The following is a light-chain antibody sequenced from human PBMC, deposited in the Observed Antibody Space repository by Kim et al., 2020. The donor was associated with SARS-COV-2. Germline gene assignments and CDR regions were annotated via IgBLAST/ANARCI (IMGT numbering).Light chain of an antibody. V-gene: IGKV1-39*01. Sequence: ASVGDRVTITCRSSQSISSYLNWYQQKPGKAPKLLIYAASSLQSGVPSRFSGSGSGTDFTLTISSLQPEDFATYYCQQSYSTPITFGQGTRLEIK. CDR1: QSISSY. J-gene: IGKJ5*01. CDR3: QQSYSTPIT. CDR2: AAS.